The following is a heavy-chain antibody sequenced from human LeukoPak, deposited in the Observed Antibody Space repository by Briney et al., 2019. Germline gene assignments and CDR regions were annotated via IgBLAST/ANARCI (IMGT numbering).Heavy chain of an antibody. CDR1: GGTFSSYA. D-gene: IGHD2-15*01. CDR3: ARVLLRPNWFDP. Sequence: SVKVSCKASGGTFSSYAISWVRQAPGQGLEWMGGIIPIFGTANYAQKFQGRVTMTEDTSTDTAYMELSSLRSEDTAVYYCARVLLRPNWFDPWGQGTLVTVSS. CDR2: IIPIFGTA. J-gene: IGHJ5*02. V-gene: IGHV1-69*06.